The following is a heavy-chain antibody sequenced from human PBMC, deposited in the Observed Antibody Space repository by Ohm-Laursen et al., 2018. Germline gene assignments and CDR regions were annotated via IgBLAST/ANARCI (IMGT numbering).Heavy chain of an antibody. V-gene: IGHV3-23*01. Sequence: SLRLSCAASGFTFSTYAMSWVRQAPGKGLEWVSAISGSGGSTYYADSVKGRFTISRDNSKNTLYLQMNSLRVDDTAVYYCAKDGAWIQLWYDYWGQGTLVTVSS. D-gene: IGHD5-18*01. CDR2: ISGSGGST. CDR1: GFTFSTYA. J-gene: IGHJ4*02. CDR3: AKDGAWIQLWYDY.